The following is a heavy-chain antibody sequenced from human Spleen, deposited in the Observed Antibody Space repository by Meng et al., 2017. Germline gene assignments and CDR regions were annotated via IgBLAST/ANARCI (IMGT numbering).Heavy chain of an antibody. D-gene: IGHD6-25*01. Sequence: QVRRLQSGAEVKTPGASVKVSCKASGYTFTSININWVRQATGQGLEWMGWMNPNSGNTGYAQKFQGRVTMTRNTSISTAYMELSGLRSDDTAMYYCARDEDISAAGKLFGDYWGQGTLVTVSS. CDR1: GYTFTSIN. CDR3: ARDEDISAAGKLFGDY. V-gene: IGHV1-8*01. J-gene: IGHJ4*02. CDR2: MNPNSGNT.